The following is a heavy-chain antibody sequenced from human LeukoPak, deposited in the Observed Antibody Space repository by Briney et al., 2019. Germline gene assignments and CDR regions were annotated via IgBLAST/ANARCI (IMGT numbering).Heavy chain of an antibody. D-gene: IGHD3-3*01. CDR1: GFTFSSYW. CDR2: ISSSSSSTI. J-gene: IGHJ4*02. V-gene: IGHV3-48*04. Sequence: GGSLGLSCAASGFTFSSYWMSWVRQAPGKGLEWVSYISSSSSSTIYYADSVKGRFTISRDNAKNSLYLQMNSLRAEDAAVYYCARENWEEVFGAVTVDWGQGTLVTVSS. CDR3: ARENWEEVFGAVTVD.